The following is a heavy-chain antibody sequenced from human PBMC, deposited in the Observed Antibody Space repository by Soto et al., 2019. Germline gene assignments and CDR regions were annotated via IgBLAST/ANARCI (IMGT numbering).Heavy chain of an antibody. CDR3: ARGGVVGGMDV. Sequence: PGGSVRLSCVGSGLTFSNYWMHWVRQAPGQGLVWVSRIYNDGSSTGHADSVKGRFTISGDNAKNTLFLQMNSLRAEDTAVYYCARGGVVGGMDVWGQGTTVTVSS. CDR2: IYNDGSST. CDR1: GLTFSNYW. J-gene: IGHJ6*02. D-gene: IGHD3-16*01. V-gene: IGHV3-74*01.